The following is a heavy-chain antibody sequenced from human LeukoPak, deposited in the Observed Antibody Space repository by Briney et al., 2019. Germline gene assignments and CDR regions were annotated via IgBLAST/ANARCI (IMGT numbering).Heavy chain of an antibody. D-gene: IGHD2-2*01. V-gene: IGHV1-69*04. CDR2: IIPILGIA. J-gene: IGHJ6*02. Sequence: GASVKVSCKASGGTFSSYAISWVRQAPGQGLEWMGRIIPILGIANYAQKFQGRVTITADKSTSTAYMELSSLRYEDTAVYYCARESGYCSSTSCYYYYGMDVWGQGTTVTVSS. CDR1: GGTFSSYA. CDR3: ARESGYCSSTSCYYYYGMDV.